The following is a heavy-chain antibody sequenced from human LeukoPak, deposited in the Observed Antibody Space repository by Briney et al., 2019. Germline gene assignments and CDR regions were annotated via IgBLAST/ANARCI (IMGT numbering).Heavy chain of an antibody. V-gene: IGHV3-74*01. CDR1: GFTFSSYW. J-gene: IGHJ4*02. Sequence: GGSLRLSCAASGFTFSSYWMHWVRQAPGKGLVWVSRINSDGSSTSYADSVKGRFTISRDNAKNTLYLQMNSLRVEDTAVYYCARAVTGTPAYDYWGQGTLVTVSS. CDR2: INSDGSST. CDR3: ARAVTGTPAYDY. D-gene: IGHD6-19*01.